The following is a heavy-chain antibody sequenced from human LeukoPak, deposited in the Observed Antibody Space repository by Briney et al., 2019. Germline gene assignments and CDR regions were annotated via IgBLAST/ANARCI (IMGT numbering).Heavy chain of an antibody. CDR1: GYTYTSYG. V-gene: IGHV1-18*01. Sequence: ASVKVSCKASGYTYTSYGISWVRQAPGQGLEWMGWISAYNGNTNYAQKLQGRVTMTADTSTSTASMELRSLRSDDTAVYYCARDNGDYGLGYWGQGTLVTVSS. CDR2: ISAYNGNT. CDR3: ARDNGDYGLGY. J-gene: IGHJ4*02. D-gene: IGHD4-17*01.